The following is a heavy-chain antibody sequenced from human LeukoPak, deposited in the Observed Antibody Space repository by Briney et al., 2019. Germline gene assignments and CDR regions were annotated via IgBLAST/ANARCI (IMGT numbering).Heavy chain of an antibody. Sequence: PSETLSLTCAVYGGSFSVYYWSGIRHPPEKGLEWIGEINHSGGANTNPPLKSRETTSEETRTNQCSLRLSSVSAAETGVCFCVPTRGYSYAFPHYYFDYWGQGTLVTVSS. CDR2: INHSGGA. D-gene: IGHD5-18*01. CDR3: VPTRGYSYAFPHYYFDY. J-gene: IGHJ4*02. CDR1: GGSFSVYY. V-gene: IGHV4-34*04.